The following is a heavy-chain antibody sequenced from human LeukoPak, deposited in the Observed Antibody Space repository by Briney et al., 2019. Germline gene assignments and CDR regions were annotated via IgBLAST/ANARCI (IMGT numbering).Heavy chain of an antibody. CDR3: ARDEGGSAPFDY. CDR1: GGSISSNF. CDR2: IYYSGST. V-gene: IGHV4-59*01. D-gene: IGHD1-26*01. J-gene: IGHJ4*02. Sequence: SETLSLTCTVSGGSISSNFWSWIRQPPGKGLEWIGYIYYSGSTNYNPSLKSRVTISVDTSKNQFSLKLSSVTAADTAVYYCARDEGGSAPFDYWGQGTLVTVSS.